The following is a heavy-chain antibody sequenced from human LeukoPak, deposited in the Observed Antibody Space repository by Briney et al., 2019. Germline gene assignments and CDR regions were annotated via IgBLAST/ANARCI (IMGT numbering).Heavy chain of an antibody. V-gene: IGHV3-48*03. Sequence: KGRFTITRDNAKNSLYLQMNSLRAEDTALYYCARGGASSIPFDWWGQGTLVTVSS. J-gene: IGHJ4*02. CDR3: ARGGASSIPFDW. D-gene: IGHD2-21*01.